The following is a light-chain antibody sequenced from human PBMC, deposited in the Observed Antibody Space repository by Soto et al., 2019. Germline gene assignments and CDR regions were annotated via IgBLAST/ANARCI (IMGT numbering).Light chain of an antibody. Sequence: DIQMTQSPSTLSASVEDRVTITCRGSQSVSSWLAWYQQKPGKAPKLLIYKASNLQSGVPSRFSGSGSGTDFTLTLSSLQPDDFATYYCQQYNSYRTFGQGTKVEIK. CDR3: QQYNSYRT. J-gene: IGKJ1*01. V-gene: IGKV1-5*03. CDR1: QSVSSW. CDR2: KAS.